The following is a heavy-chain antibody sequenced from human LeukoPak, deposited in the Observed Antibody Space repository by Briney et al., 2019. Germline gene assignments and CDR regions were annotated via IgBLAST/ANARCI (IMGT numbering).Heavy chain of an antibody. J-gene: IGHJ4*02. V-gene: IGHV4-34*01. CDR1: GGSFSGHY. CDR3: ARGPDYGVISGRVDY. Sequence: PSETLSLTCAVYGGSFSGHYWSWIRQPPRKGLEWIGEINHSGSTNYNPSLRSRVTVSVDTSKNQFSLKVKSVTAADTALYYCARGPDYGVISGRVDYWRQGTLVTVSS. CDR2: INHSGST. D-gene: IGHD4/OR15-4a*01.